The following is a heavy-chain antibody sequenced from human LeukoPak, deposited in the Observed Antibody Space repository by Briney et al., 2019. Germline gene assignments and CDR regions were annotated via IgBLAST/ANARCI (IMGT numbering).Heavy chain of an antibody. V-gene: IGHV3-43*02. D-gene: IGHD5-12*01. CDR1: GFTSDTYA. CDR2: ISGDGSST. Sequence: QPGGSLRLSCAAAGFTSDTYAMHWVRQPPGKGLEWVSLISGDGSSTYYADSVKGRFTFSRDNSKNSLYLQTTSLRTEDTALYYWAEDICAYAFDYWGQGTLVTVSS. CDR3: AEDICAYAFDY. J-gene: IGHJ4*02.